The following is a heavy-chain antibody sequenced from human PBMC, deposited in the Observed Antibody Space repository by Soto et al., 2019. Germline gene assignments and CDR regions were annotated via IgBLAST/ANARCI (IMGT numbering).Heavy chain of an antibody. CDR2: MNGDGSDT. CDR1: GFTFSNYY. V-gene: IGHV3-74*03. Sequence: PGGSLSLSCAASGFTFSNYYMHWVRQAPGQGLEWVSRMNGDGSDTKYADSAKGRFTISRDNAKNTLYLQMNSLRAEDTAVYYCARSVSGIFEYWGQGTLVTVSS. CDR3: ARSVSGIFEY. D-gene: IGHD6-19*01. J-gene: IGHJ4*02.